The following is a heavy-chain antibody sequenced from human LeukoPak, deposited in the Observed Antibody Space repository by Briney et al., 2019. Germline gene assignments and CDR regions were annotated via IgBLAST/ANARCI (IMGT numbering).Heavy chain of an antibody. J-gene: IGHJ4*02. V-gene: IGHV3-33*01. D-gene: IGHD6-19*01. CDR2: IWYDGSNK. CDR3: ASSKAVAGTAYYFEY. Sequence: PGRSLRLSCAASGFTFSSYGMHWVRQAPGKGLEWVAVIWYDGSNKYYADSVKGRFTISRDNSKNTLYLQMNSLRVEDTAVYYCASSKAVAGTAYYFEYWGQGTLVTVSS. CDR1: GFTFSSYG.